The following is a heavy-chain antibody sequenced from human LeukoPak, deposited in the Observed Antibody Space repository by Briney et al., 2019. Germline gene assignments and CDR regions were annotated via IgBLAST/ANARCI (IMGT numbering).Heavy chain of an antibody. D-gene: IGHD2-2*01. CDR1: GGPISSGDYY. J-gene: IGHJ3*02. Sequence: SETLSLTCTVSGGPISSGDYYWSWIRQTPGKGLEWTGYIHYSGSTYYNPSLKSRITISADTSKNQFSLKLSSVTAADTAVYYCARDVLGVVDALDIRGQGTMVTVSS. CDR3: ARDVLGVVDALDI. CDR2: IHYSGST. V-gene: IGHV4-30-4*01.